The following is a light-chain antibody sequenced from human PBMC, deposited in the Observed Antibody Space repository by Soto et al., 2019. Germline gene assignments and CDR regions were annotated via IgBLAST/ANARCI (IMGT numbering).Light chain of an antibody. J-gene: IGLJ2*01. Sequence: QSVLTQPPSASGTPGQRVTISCSGSSSNIGSNTVNWYQQLLGTAPKLLIYSNNQRPSGVPDRFSGSKSGTSASLAISGLQSEDEADYYCAACDDSLNGVVFGEGTKLTVL. CDR3: AACDDSLNGVV. V-gene: IGLV1-44*01. CDR2: SNN. CDR1: SSNIGSNT.